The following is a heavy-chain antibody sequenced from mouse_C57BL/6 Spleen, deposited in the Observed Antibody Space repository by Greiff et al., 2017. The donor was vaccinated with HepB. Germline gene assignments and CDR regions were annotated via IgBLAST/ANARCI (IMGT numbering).Heavy chain of an antibody. CDR3: AREGGLPAWFAY. Sequence: EVQLQQSGPELVKPGASVKMSCKASGYTFTDYNMHWVTQSHGKSLEWIGYLNPNNGGTSYNQKFKGKATLTVNKSSSTAYMALRSLTSEDSAVYYCAREGGLPAWFAYWGQRTLVTVAA. J-gene: IGHJ3*01. CDR1: GYTFTDYN. V-gene: IGHV1-22*01. CDR2: LNPNNGGT. D-gene: IGHD2-2*01.